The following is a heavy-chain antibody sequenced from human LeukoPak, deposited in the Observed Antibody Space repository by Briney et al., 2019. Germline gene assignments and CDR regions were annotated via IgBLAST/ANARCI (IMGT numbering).Heavy chain of an antibody. D-gene: IGHD1-26*01. CDR2: IYYSGST. J-gene: IGHJ3*02. Sequence: SETLSLTCTVSGGSISSYYWSWIRQPPGKGLEWIGYIYYSGSTNYNPSLKSRVTISVDTSKNQFSLKLSSVTAADTAVYYCARLRGRYRHDAFDIWGQGTMVTVSS. V-gene: IGHV4-59*12. CDR3: ARLRGRYRHDAFDI. CDR1: GGSISSYY.